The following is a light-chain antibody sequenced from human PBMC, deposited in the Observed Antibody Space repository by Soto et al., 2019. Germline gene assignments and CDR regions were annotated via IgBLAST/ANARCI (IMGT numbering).Light chain of an antibody. CDR3: QQYNKWPQT. Sequence: EVVLTQSPATLSSSPGESVTLSCRASQNIDTYLAWYQQRPGQAPRLLIYDASYRAAGIPARFSGSGSGTEFTLTISSLQSEDFAVYYCQQYNKWPQTFGQGTKVDIK. CDR2: DAS. J-gene: IGKJ1*01. CDR1: QNIDTY. V-gene: IGKV3-15*01.